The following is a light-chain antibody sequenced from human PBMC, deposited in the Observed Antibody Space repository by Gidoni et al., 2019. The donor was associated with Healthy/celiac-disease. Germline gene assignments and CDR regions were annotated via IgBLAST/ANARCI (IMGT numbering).Light chain of an antibody. CDR3: QQSYSTT. CDR2: AAS. Sequence: DIQMTQSPSSLSASVGDRVTNTCRASHSISSYLNWYQQKPGKAPKLLIYAASSLQSGVPSRFSGSGSGTYFTLTISSLQPEDFATDYCQQSYSTTFGQGTKLEIK. J-gene: IGKJ2*01. V-gene: IGKV1-39*01. CDR1: HSISSY.